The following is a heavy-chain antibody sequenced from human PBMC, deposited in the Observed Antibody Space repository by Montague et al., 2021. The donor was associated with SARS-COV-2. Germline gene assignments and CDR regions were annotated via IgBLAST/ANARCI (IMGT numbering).Heavy chain of an antibody. D-gene: IGHD6-19*01. CDR3: AREIAVAGLFDD. J-gene: IGHJ4*03. Sequence: TLSLTCTVSGGSTSSGCYYWSRMPQPAGKGLEWIGSISISGSNNYNPYLKSPVTISVDTSKNQFTLKLSTVTAADTAVYYCAREIAVAGLFDDWGQGTMVTVSS. V-gene: IGHV4-61*02. CDR1: GGSTSSGCYY. CDR2: ISISGSN.